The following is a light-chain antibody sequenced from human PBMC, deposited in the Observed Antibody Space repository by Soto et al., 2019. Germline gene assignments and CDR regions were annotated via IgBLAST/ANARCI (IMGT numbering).Light chain of an antibody. Sequence: DIQLTQSPSLLSASIGDRVTITCRASQTIIGYLNWYQQKPGKAPRLLINAASNLQSGVPSRFRGSGSETDFTLTITSLQPEDFATYHCQQSYTTPRTFGQGNKV. V-gene: IGKV1-39*01. CDR2: AAS. CDR1: QTIIGY. J-gene: IGKJ1*01. CDR3: QQSYTTPRT.